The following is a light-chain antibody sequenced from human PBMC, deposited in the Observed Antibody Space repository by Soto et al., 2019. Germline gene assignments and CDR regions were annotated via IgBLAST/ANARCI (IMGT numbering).Light chain of an antibody. V-gene: IGLV2-14*01. CDR2: DVS. Sequence: QSVLTQPASVSGSPGQSITISCTGTSSDVGGYNYVSWYQQHPGKAPKLMIYDVSSRPSGVSNRFSGSKSGNTASLTIFGLQAEDEADYYCSSYTSSSTLGVFGTGTKVTVL. J-gene: IGLJ1*01. CDR1: SSDVGGYNY. CDR3: SSYTSSSTLGV.